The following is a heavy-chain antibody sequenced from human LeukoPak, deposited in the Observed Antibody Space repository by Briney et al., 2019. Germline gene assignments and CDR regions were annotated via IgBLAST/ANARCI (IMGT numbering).Heavy chain of an antibody. CDR1: GYTFTGYYMH. Sequence: SCKASGYTFTGYYMHWSWIRQPPGKGLEWIGYIYYSGSTNYNPSLKSRVTISVDTSKNQFSLKLSSETAADTAVYYCARAPFTIFGVANWFDPWGQGTLVTVSS. V-gene: IGHV4-59*01. D-gene: IGHD3-3*01. CDR3: ARAPFTIFGVANWFDP. CDR2: IYYSGST. J-gene: IGHJ5*02.